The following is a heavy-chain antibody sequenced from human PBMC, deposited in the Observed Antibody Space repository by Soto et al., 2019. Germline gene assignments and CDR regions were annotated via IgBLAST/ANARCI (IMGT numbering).Heavy chain of an antibody. CDR1: GFTFSDST. V-gene: IGHV3-73*02. Sequence: EVQLVESGGGLVQPGGSLKLSCAASGFTFSDSTMHWVRQASGKGLEWVGRIRGKSNSYATAYAASVKGRFTISRDDSXXXXXXXXXXXXXXXXXXXXXTCYYGXXXYCYWGQGTLVTVSS. D-gene: IGHD3-10*01. J-gene: IGHJ4*02. CDR3: TCYYGXXXYCY. CDR2: IRGKSNSYAT.